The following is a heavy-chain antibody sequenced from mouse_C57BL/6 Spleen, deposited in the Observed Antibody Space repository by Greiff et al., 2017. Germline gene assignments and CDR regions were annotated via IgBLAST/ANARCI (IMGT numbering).Heavy chain of an antibody. D-gene: IGHD4-1*01. CDR1: GFTFSDYY. J-gene: IGHJ2*01. CDR3: ARGSLGHFDY. Sequence: DVKLVESEGGLVQPGSSMKLSCTASGFTFSDYYMAWVRQVPEKGLEWVANINYDGSSTYYLDSLKSRFIISRDNAKNILYLQMSSLKSEDTATYYCARGSLGHFDYWGQGTTLTVSS. CDR2: INYDGSST. V-gene: IGHV5-16*01.